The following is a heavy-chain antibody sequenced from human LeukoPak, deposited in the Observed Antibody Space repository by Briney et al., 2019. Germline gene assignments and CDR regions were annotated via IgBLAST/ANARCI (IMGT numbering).Heavy chain of an antibody. Sequence: EGSLRLSCAASGFTFDDYGMSWVRQAPGKGLEWVSAISGSGGSTYYADSVKGRFTISRDNSKNTLYLQMNSLRAEDTAVYYCAKDWRFGYSGYDYSGYWGQGTLVTVSS. CDR1: GFTFDDYG. J-gene: IGHJ4*02. V-gene: IGHV3-23*01. CDR2: ISGSGGST. D-gene: IGHD5-12*01. CDR3: AKDWRFGYSGYDYSGY.